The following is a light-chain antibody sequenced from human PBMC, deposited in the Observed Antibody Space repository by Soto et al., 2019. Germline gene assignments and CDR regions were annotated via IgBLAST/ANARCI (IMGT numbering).Light chain of an antibody. CDR3: SSYAGSSSV. V-gene: IGLV2-8*01. CDR1: SSDVGGYNY. J-gene: IGLJ1*01. CDR2: EVN. Sequence: QSALTQPPSASGSPGQSVAISCTGTSSDVGGYNYVSWYQQHPGNAPKLMIYEVNKRPSGVPDRFSGSKSGNTASLTVSGLQAEDEADYYCSSYAGSSSVFGTGTKV.